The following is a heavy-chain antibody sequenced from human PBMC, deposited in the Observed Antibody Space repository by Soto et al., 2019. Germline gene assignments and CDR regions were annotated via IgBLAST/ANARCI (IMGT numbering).Heavy chain of an antibody. CDR1: GGTFSSYA. V-gene: IGHV1-69*13. CDR3: ARDQAILNYDILTGYLYGMDV. Sequence: ASVKVSCKASGGTFSSYAISWVRQAPGQGLEWMGGIIPIFGTTNYAQKFQGRVTMTADESTSTAYMELSSLRSEDTAVYYCARDQAILNYDILTGYLYGMDVWGQGTTVTVSS. J-gene: IGHJ6*02. CDR2: IIPIFGTT. D-gene: IGHD3-9*01.